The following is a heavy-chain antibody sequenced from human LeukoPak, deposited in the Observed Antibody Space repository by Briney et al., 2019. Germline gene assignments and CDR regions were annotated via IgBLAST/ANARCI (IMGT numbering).Heavy chain of an antibody. CDR1: GYTFTSYG. CDR3: VRVMNGCSSTSCWSYFDY. V-gene: IGHV1-18*01. CDR2: ISAYNGNT. D-gene: IGHD2-2*01. Sequence: GASVKVSCKASGYTFTSYGISWVRQAPGQGLERMGWISAYNGNTNYAQKFQGRVTMTTDTSTSTAYMELRSLRSDDTAVYYCVRVMNGCSSTSCWSYFDYWGQGTLVTVSS. J-gene: IGHJ4*02.